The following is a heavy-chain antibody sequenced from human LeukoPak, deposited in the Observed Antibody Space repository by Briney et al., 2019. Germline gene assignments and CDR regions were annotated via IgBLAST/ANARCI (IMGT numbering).Heavy chain of an antibody. J-gene: IGHJ6*04. V-gene: IGHV4-59*01. CDR1: GGSISSYY. Sequence: TSETLSLTCTVSGGSISSYYWSWIRQPPGKGLEWIGYIYYSGSTNYNPSLKSRVTISVDTSKNQFSLKLSSVTAADTAVYYCARGPGYNWKAHYYYYGMDVWGKRTTVTVSS. CDR3: ARGPGYNWKAHYYYYGMDV. D-gene: IGHD1-1*01. CDR2: IYYSGST.